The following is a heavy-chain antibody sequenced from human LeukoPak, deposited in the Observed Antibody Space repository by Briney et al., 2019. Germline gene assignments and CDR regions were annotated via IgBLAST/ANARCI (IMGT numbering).Heavy chain of an antibody. CDR1: GGSISSSSYY. CDR3: ARHIIVEMATRDFDY. V-gene: IGHV4-39*01. CDR2: IYYSGST. D-gene: IGHD5-24*01. J-gene: IGHJ4*02. Sequence: SETLSLTCTVSGGSISSSSYYWGWIRQPPGKGLEWIGSIYYSGSTYYNPSLKSRVTISVDTSKNQFSLKLSSVTAADTAVYYCARHIIVEMATRDFDYWGQGTLVTVPS.